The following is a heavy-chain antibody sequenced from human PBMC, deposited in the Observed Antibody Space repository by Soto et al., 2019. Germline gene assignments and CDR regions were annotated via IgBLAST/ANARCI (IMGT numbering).Heavy chain of an antibody. CDR1: GGSISSSSYY. CDR3: AGTTTVTTSWDYYYGMDV. V-gene: IGHV4-39*07. Sequence: SETLSLTCTVSGGSISSSSYYWGWIRQPPGKGLEWIGEIYHSGSTNYNPSLKSRVTISVDKSKNQFSLKLSSVTAADTAVYYCAGTTTVTTSWDYYYGMDVWGQGTTVTVSS. J-gene: IGHJ6*02. CDR2: IYHSGST. D-gene: IGHD4-17*01.